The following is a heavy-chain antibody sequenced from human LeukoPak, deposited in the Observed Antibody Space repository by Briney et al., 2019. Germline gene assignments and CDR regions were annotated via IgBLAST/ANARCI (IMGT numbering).Heavy chain of an antibody. D-gene: IGHD3-22*01. CDR2: IYYSGST. CDR1: GGSISSGDYY. J-gene: IGHJ4*02. V-gene: IGHV4-30-4*01. CDR3: ARAGYDSSGYYGLNFDY. Sequence: SETLSLTCTVSGGSISSGDYYWSWSRQPPGKGLQWIGYIYYSGSTYYNPSLKSRVTISVDTSKNQFSLKLSSVTAADTAVYYCARAGYDSSGYYGLNFDYWGQGTVVTVSS.